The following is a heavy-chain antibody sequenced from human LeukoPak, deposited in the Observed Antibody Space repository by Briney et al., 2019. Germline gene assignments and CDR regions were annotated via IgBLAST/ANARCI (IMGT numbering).Heavy chain of an antibody. J-gene: IGHJ4*02. CDR2: ISAYNGNT. D-gene: IGHD6-13*01. CDR1: GYTFTSYG. CDR3: AREGIAAAGPQLYYSDY. V-gene: IGHV1-18*03. Sequence: GASVKVSCKASGYTFTSYGISWVRQAPGQGLEWMGWISAYNGNTNYAQKLQGRVTMTTDTSASTAYMELSSLRSEDMAVYYCAREGIAAAGPQLYYSDYWGQGTLVTVSS.